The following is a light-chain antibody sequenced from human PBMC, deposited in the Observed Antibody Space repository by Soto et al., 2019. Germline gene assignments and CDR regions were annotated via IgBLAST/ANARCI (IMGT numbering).Light chain of an antibody. Sequence: EIVMTQSPATLXVSPGERATXSXXASQSVSSNLAWYQQKPGQAPRLLIYGASTRATGIPGRFSGSGSGTEFTLTICSLQSEDFAVDYFQQYNNWPLTFGGGTKVEIK. CDR2: GAS. J-gene: IGKJ4*01. CDR1: QSVSSN. CDR3: QQYNNWPLT. V-gene: IGKV3-15*01.